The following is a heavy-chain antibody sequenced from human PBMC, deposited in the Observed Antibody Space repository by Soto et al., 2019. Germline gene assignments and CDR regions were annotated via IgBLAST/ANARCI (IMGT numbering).Heavy chain of an antibody. J-gene: IGHJ3*02. CDR2: IRSKAYGGTT. CDR1: GFTFGDYA. CDR3: TRDSYPDAFDI. V-gene: IGHV3-49*03. Sequence: GGSLRLSCTASGFTFGDYAMSWFRQAPGKGLEWVGFIRSKAYGGTTEYAASVKGRFTISRDDSKSIAYLQMNSLKTEDTAVYYCTRDSYPDAFDIWGQGTMVTVSS.